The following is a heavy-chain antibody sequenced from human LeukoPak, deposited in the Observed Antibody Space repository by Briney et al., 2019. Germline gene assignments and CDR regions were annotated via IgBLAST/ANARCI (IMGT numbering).Heavy chain of an antibody. CDR1: GYTFTGYY. CDR2: INPNSGDT. CDR3: ARGAPDY. J-gene: IGHJ4*02. V-gene: IGHV1-2*02. Sequence: GASVKVSCKASGYTFTGYYIHWVRQAPGQGLEWMGWINPNSGDTNYAPKFQGRATMTGDTSISTAYMELSRLRSDDTAVYYCARGAPDYWGQGTLLTVSS.